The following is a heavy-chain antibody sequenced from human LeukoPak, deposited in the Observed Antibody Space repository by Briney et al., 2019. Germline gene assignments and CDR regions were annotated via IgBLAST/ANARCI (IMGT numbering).Heavy chain of an antibody. J-gene: IGHJ4*02. D-gene: IGHD2-15*01. CDR3: ARDSLYCSGGSCYSEGLDY. V-gene: IGHV3-53*01. CDR2: IYSGGST. CDR1: GFTVSSNY. Sequence: GGSLRLSCAASGFTVSSNYMSWVRRAPGKGLEWVSVIYSGGSTYYADSVKGRFTISRDNSKNTLYLQMNSLRAEDTAVYYCARDSLYCSGGSCYSEGLDYWGQGTLVTVSS.